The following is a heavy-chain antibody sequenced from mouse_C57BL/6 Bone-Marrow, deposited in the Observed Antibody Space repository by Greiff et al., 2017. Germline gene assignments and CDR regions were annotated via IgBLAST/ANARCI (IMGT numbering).Heavy chain of an antibody. CDR3: TTLYYYGSSGAY. J-gene: IGHJ3*01. V-gene: IGHV14-4*01. D-gene: IGHD1-1*01. CDR1: GFNIKDDY. Sequence: EVQLQQSGAELGRPGASVKLSCTASGFNIKDDYMHWVKQRPEQGLEWIGWIDPENGDTEYASKFQGKATITADTSSNTAYLQLSSLTSEDTAVYYCTTLYYYGSSGAYWGQGTPVTVSA. CDR2: IDPENGDT.